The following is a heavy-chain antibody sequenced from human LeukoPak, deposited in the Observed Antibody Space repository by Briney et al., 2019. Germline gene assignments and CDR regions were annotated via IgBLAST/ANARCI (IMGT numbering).Heavy chain of an antibody. CDR2: IIPIFDSA. D-gene: IGHD2-2*01. V-gene: IGHV1-69*01. Sequence: SVKVSCKASACTFSNHAISWVRLAPGQGLEWMGGIIPIFDSAGYARKFQDRITIIADGSTNTAYMELYSLRAEDTAVYFSASGACSRTSCYSLDYWGQGTLVTVPS. CDR1: ACTFSNHA. CDR3: ASGACSRTSCYSLDY. J-gene: IGHJ4*02.